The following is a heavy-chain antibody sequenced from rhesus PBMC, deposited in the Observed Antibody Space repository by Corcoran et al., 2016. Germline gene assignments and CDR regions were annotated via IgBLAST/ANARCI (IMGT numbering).Heavy chain of an antibody. CDR1: GYTFTDYY. V-gene: IGHV1-138*01. CDR3: ARRRNGFDV. J-gene: IGHJ5-1*01. Sequence: QVQLVQSGAEVKKPGSSVKVSCKASGYTFTDYYMHWVRQAPGQGLEWMGEINPKTGGTNYAQKSQGRVNMTRDTTTRAGYMELGSRRSEDTAGYDGARRRNGFDVWGPGVLVTVSS. CDR2: INPKTGGT.